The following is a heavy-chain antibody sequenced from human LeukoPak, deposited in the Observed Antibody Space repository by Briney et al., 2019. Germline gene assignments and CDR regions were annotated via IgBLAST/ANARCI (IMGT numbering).Heavy chain of an antibody. J-gene: IGHJ4*02. V-gene: IGHV3-30-3*01. D-gene: IGHD2-2*01. Sequence: GGSLRLSCAASGFTFSSYAMLWVRQAPGKGLEWVAVISYDGSNKYYADSVKGRFTISRDNSKNTLYLQMNSLRAEDTAVYYCARNGYQLLWRYYFDYWGQGTLVTVSS. CDR1: GFTFSSYA. CDR3: ARNGYQLLWRYYFDY. CDR2: ISYDGSNK.